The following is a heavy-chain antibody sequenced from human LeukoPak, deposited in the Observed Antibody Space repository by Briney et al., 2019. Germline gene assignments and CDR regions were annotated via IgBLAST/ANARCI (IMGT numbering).Heavy chain of an antibody. CDR1: GFTFSDYY. Sequence: GGSLRLSCAASGFTFSDYYMSWIRQAPGKGLEWVSYISSSGSTIYYADSVKGRFTISRDNSKNTLYLQMNSLRAEDTAVYYCANTEDYYYYMDVWGKGTTVTVSS. J-gene: IGHJ6*03. V-gene: IGHV3-11*01. CDR3: ANTEDYYYYMDV. CDR2: ISSSGSTI.